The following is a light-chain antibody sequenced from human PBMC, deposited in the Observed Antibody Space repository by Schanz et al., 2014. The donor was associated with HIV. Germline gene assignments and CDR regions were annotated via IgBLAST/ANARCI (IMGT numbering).Light chain of an antibody. CDR2: EVT. Sequence: QSALTQPASVSGTPGQSITISCTGSESDVGGYNYVSWHQQHPGKAPKLMIYEVTYRPSGVSNRFSGSKSGNTASLTISGLQPEDEADYYCTSYTSSMTLHVLFGGGTKLTVL. CDR1: ESDVGGYNY. V-gene: IGLV2-14*01. J-gene: IGLJ2*01. CDR3: TSYTSSMTLHVL.